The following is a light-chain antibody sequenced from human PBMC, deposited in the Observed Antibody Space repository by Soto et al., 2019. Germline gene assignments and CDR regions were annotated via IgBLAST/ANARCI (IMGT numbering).Light chain of an antibody. CDR3: QQRSNWAIT. CDR2: DAS. Sequence: EIELRQSPATMSLSPGERATLSCRASQSVSSYLAWYQQKPGQAPRLLIYDASNRATGIPARFSGSGSGTDFTLTISSLEPEDFAVYYCQQRSNWAITFGQGTRLEIK. CDR1: QSVSSY. J-gene: IGKJ5*01. V-gene: IGKV3-11*01.